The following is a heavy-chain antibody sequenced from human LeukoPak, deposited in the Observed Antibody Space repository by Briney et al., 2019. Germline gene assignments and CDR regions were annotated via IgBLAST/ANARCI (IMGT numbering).Heavy chain of an antibody. V-gene: IGHV4-34*01. Sequence: SETLSLTCAVYGGSFSGYYWSWIRQPPGKGLEWIGEINHSGSTNYNPSLKSRVTISVDTSKNQFSLKLSSVTAADTAVYYCARGIAVTWVDYWGQGTLVTVSS. D-gene: IGHD6-19*01. CDR3: ARGIAVTWVDY. J-gene: IGHJ4*02. CDR1: GGSFSGYY. CDR2: INHSGST.